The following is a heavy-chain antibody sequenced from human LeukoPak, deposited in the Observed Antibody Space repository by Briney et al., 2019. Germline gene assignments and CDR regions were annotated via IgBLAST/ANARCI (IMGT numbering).Heavy chain of an antibody. J-gene: IGHJ6*04. Sequence: SETLSLTCAVYVGSFSGYYWSWIRQPPGKGLEWIGEINHSGSTNYNPSLKSRVTISVDTSKNQFSLKLSSVTAADTAVYYCASRGYSGYDPPDAWEDVWGKGTTVIVSS. V-gene: IGHV4-34*01. CDR3: ASRGYSGYDPPDAWEDV. D-gene: IGHD5-12*01. CDR1: VGSFSGYY. CDR2: INHSGST.